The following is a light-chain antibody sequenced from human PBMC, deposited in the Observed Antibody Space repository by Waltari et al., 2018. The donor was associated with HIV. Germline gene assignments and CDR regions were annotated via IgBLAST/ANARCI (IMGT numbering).Light chain of an antibody. CDR1: QSVSSN. Sequence: EIVMTQSPATLSVSPGERATLSCRASQSVSSNLAWYQQKPGQASRLLIYGAYTRATGIPARFSGSGSGTDFTLTISSLQSEDVAVYYCQQYNNWPPWTFGQGTKVEIK. CDR3: QQYNNWPPWT. J-gene: IGKJ1*01. CDR2: GAY. V-gene: IGKV3-15*01.